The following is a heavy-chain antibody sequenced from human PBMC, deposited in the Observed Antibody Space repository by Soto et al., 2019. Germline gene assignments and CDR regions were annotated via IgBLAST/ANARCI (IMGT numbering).Heavy chain of an antibody. CDR2: VSHVDVKK. CDR1: GFTFNLFT. Sequence: QVQLLESGGGVVQLGRSLRLSCAASGFTFNLFTFHWLRQAPGRGLEWVAVVSHVDVKKDYADSVRGRLTISRDNSKTMLYLQMNSLRADDTTLYCCARTNMDVWGQRTTVTVS. V-gene: IGHV3-30*04. CDR3: ARTNMDV. J-gene: IGHJ6*02.